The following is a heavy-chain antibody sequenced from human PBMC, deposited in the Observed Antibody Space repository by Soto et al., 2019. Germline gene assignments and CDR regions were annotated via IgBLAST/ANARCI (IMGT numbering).Heavy chain of an antibody. Sequence: PAETLSLTCTVSGGSISTYYWNWVRQPPGKGLESIGYIYYSGSANYSPSLKSRVTISVDTSKNEFSLKLSSVPAADTAIYYCARDDRAHTKSPAPDHWGQGTLVTVSS. CDR3: ARDDRAHTKSPAPDH. D-gene: IGHD3-22*01. CDR1: GGSISTYY. CDR2: IYYSGSA. J-gene: IGHJ4*02. V-gene: IGHV4-59*01.